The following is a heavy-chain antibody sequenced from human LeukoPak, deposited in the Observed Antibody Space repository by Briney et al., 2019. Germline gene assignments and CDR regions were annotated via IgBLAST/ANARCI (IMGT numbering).Heavy chain of an antibody. Sequence: GGSLRLSCTASGFTFGDHGMSWVRQAPGKGLEWVGFIRSKRYGGTTEYAASVKGRFTISRDDSKSIAYLQMTSLKTEDTGVYYCSRDSDWNYDYWGQGTLVTVSS. CDR1: GFTFGDHG. CDR3: SRDSDWNYDY. J-gene: IGHJ4*02. V-gene: IGHV3-49*04. CDR2: IRSKRYGGTT. D-gene: IGHD1-7*01.